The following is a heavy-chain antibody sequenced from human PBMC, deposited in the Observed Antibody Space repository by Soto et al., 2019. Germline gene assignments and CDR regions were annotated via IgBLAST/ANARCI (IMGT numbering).Heavy chain of an antibody. CDR2: IIPLFGTT. J-gene: IGHJ5*02. CDR1: GGNFTNYG. V-gene: IGHV1-69*01. Sequence: QVQLVQSGAELKKPGSSVKVSCKASGGNFTNYGVSWVRQAPGQGLEWMGGIIPLFGTTNYAQKFRGRVTVTADEATSTAYMELKSLRSEDTAIYFCARARGTSWYNCFDPWGQGTRVTVSS. CDR3: ARARGTSWYNCFDP. D-gene: IGHD1-26*01.